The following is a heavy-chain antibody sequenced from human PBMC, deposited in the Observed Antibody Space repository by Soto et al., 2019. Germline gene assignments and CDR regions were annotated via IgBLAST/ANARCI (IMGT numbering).Heavy chain of an antibody. CDR2: INHSGST. D-gene: IGHD1-7*01. Sequence: NPSETLSLTCAVYGGSFSGYYWSWIRQPPGKGLEWIGEINHSGSTNYNPSLKSRVTISVDTSKNQFSLKLSSVTAADTAVYYCARLRHNWNWSYGMDVWGQGTTVTVSS. CDR3: ARLRHNWNWSYGMDV. J-gene: IGHJ6*02. CDR1: GGSFSGYY. V-gene: IGHV4-34*01.